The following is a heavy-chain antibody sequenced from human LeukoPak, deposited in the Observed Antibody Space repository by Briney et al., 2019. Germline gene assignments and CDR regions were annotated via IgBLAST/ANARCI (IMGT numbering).Heavy chain of an antibody. Sequence: GGSLRLSCAASGFTFSNYWMSWVRQAPGKGLEWVANIKQDGSEKYYVNSVKGRFTISRDSAKNSLYLQMNSLRAEDTAIYFCAREDDWNYEDYWGQGTLATVSS. V-gene: IGHV3-7*01. J-gene: IGHJ4*02. CDR3: AREDDWNYEDY. CDR1: GFTFSNYW. D-gene: IGHD1-7*01. CDR2: IKQDGSEK.